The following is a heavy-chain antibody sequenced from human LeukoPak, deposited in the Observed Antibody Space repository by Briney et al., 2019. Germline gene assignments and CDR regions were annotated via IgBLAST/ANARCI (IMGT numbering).Heavy chain of an antibody. J-gene: IGHJ4*02. V-gene: IGHV4-4*07. Sequence: SETLSLTCTVSGGSLSIYYWSWVRQPAGKGLVWIGRIYASGSTNYIPSLKSRVTMSIDTSKNQFSLKLSSMTAADAGVYYCARLPNTAMAFDYWGQGTLVTVSS. D-gene: IGHD5-18*01. CDR3: ARLPNTAMAFDY. CDR2: IYASGST. CDR1: GGSLSIYY.